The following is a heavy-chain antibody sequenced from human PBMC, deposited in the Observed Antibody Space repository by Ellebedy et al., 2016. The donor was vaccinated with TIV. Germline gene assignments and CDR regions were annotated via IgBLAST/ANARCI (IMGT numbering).Heavy chain of an antibody. CDR3: ARKRAGSDY. CDR1: GFTFSAYW. Sequence: GESLKISCAASGFTFSAYWMTWVRQAPGKGLEWVASVKDDGSEKNYVDSVKGRFTISRDNAKNSLLLQMNSLRAEDTAVYYCARKRAGSDYWGQGTLVTVSS. D-gene: IGHD6-19*01. J-gene: IGHJ4*02. V-gene: IGHV3-7*03. CDR2: VKDDGSEK.